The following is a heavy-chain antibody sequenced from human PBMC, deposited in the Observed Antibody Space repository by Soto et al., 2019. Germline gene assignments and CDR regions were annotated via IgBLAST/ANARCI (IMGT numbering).Heavy chain of an antibody. J-gene: IGHJ3*02. CDR3: AKGSGYCTSGSCHCDI. Sequence: QPGGSLRLSCAASGFTFSNYGIHWVRQAPGKGLEWAALISYDGGNKYYADSVKGRFTISRDNSKNTLYLQMNGLRPEDTALYYCAKGSGYCTSGSCHCDIWGQGTMVTVSS. V-gene: IGHV3-30*18. D-gene: IGHD2-15*01. CDR2: ISYDGGNK. CDR1: GFTFSNYG.